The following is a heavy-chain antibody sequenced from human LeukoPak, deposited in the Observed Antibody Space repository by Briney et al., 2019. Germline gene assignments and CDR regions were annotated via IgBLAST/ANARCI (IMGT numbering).Heavy chain of an antibody. CDR1: GYIFTGYY. Sequence: GASVEVSCKASGYIFTGYYLHWVRQAPGQGLEWMGWINPNSGGTNYAQKFQGRVTMTRDTSISTACMELSRLRSDDTAVYYCAKAHGTYYYDSSGRNWFDPWGQGTLVTVSS. CDR3: AKAHGTYYYDSSGRNWFDP. J-gene: IGHJ5*02. V-gene: IGHV1-2*02. CDR2: INPNSGGT. D-gene: IGHD3-22*01.